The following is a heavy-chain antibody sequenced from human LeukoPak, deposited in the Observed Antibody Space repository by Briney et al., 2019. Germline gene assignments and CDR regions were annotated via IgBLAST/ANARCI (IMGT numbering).Heavy chain of an antibody. CDR1: GFTFSTYN. CDR2: ISGSGGST. CDR3: ARYYYSSGYYSEYYFDY. V-gene: IGHV3-23*01. D-gene: IGHD3-22*01. J-gene: IGHJ4*02. Sequence: GGSLRLSCAASGFTFSTYNMNWVRQAPGKGLEWVSAISGSGGSTYYADSVKGRFTISRDNSKNTLYLQMNSLRAEDTAVYYCARYYYSSGYYSEYYFDYWGQGTLVTVSS.